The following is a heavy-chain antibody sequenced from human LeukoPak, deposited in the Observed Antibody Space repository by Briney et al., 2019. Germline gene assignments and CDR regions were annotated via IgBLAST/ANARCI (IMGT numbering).Heavy chain of an antibody. J-gene: IGHJ4*02. D-gene: IGHD4-17*01. V-gene: IGHV3-23*01. Sequence: GGSLRLSCAASGFTFSSYTMSWVRQAPGKGLEWVSAISGSGGSTYYADSVKGRFTISRDNSKNTLYLQMNSLRAEDTAVYYCARVRYGDKHTEFDYWGQGTLVTVSS. CDR1: GFTFSSYT. CDR2: ISGSGGST. CDR3: ARVRYGDKHTEFDY.